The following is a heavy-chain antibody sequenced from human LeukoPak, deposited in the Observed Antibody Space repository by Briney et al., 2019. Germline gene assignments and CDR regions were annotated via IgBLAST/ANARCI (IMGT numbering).Heavy chain of an antibody. Sequence: GASVKVSCKASGGTFSSYAISWVRQAPGQGLEWMGGIIPIFGTANYAQKFQGRVTITADKSTSTAYMELSSLRSEDTAVYYCARGLTGRIVGATRGSYPVDVWGKGTTVTISS. CDR1: GGTFSSYA. V-gene: IGHV1-69*06. CDR3: ARGLTGRIVGATRGSYPVDV. J-gene: IGHJ6*04. CDR2: IIPIFGTA. D-gene: IGHD1-26*01.